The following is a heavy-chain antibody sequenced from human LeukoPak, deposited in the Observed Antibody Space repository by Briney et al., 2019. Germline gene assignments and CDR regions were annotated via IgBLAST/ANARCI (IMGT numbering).Heavy chain of an antibody. CDR3: ARGSRLWNDPGYYFDY. Sequence: GGSLRLSCAASGLTFSSYSMNWVRQAPGKGLEWVSYISSSSSTIYYADSVKGRFTISRDNAKSSLYLQMNSLRAEDTAVYYCARGSRLWNDPGYYFDYWGQGTLVTVSS. CDR1: GLTFSSYS. V-gene: IGHV3-48*01. J-gene: IGHJ4*02. D-gene: IGHD1-1*01. CDR2: ISSSSSTI.